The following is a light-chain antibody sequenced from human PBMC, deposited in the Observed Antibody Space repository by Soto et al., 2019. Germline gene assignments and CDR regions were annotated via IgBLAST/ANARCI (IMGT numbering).Light chain of an antibody. CDR3: QQYFTSPXT. V-gene: IGKV3-20*01. Sequence: EFVLTQSPGTLSLSPGESATLSCRASQSVSSNYLAWYQQKPGQAPRLLIYGVSTRATGIPDRFSGSGSGTDFSLTISRLEPEDFALYYCQQYFTSPXTXGGGTKVDIK. J-gene: IGKJ4*01. CDR1: QSVSSNY. CDR2: GVS.